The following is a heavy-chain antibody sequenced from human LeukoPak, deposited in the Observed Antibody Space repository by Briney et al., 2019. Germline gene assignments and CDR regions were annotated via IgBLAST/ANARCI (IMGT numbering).Heavy chain of an antibody. CDR1: GFTFSTYA. CDR2: ISVTGGST. CDR3: AKDHANTPVVTN. Sequence: PGGSLRLSCAASGFTFSTYAMSWVRQAPGKGLEWVSAISVTGGSTYYADSVTGRFTVSRDNSENTVDLQMNNLRVDDTAIYYCAKDHANTPVVTNWGQGILVSVSS. V-gene: IGHV3-23*01. J-gene: IGHJ4*02. D-gene: IGHD2-21*02.